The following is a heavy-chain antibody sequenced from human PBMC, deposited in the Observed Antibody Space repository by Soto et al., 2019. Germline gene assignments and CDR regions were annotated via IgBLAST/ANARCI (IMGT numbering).Heavy chain of an antibody. V-gene: IGHV3-30-3*01. Sequence: QVQLVESGGGVVQPGRSLRLSCAASGFTFSSYAMHWVRQAPGKGLEWVAVISYDGSNKYYADSVKGRFTISRDNSKNTLYLQMNSLRAEDTAVYYCARDSDDYYDSSGCLDYWGQGTLATVSS. D-gene: IGHD3-22*01. CDR3: ARDSDDYYDSSGCLDY. CDR2: ISYDGSNK. J-gene: IGHJ4*02. CDR1: GFTFSSYA.